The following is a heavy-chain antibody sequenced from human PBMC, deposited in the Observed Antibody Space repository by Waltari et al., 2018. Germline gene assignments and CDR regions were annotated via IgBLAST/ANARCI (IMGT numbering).Heavy chain of an antibody. CDR1: GGSISSSDYY. D-gene: IGHD3-16*01. CDR2: IYYSGST. Sequence: QVQLQESGPGLVKPSQTLSLTCTVSGGSISSSDYYWSWIRQPPGKGLEWIGYIYYSGSTYYNPSLKSRVTISVDTSKNQFSLKLSSVTAADTAVYYCARDGKMIQAPRDYYYYMDVWGKGTTVTVSS. V-gene: IGHV4-30-4*08. CDR3: ARDGKMIQAPRDYYYYMDV. J-gene: IGHJ6*03.